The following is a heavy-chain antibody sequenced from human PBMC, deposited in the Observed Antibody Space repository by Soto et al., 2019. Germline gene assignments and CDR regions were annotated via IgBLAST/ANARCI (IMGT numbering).Heavy chain of an antibody. CDR2: MYHSGST. J-gene: IGHJ6*02. V-gene: IGHV4-30-2*01. Sequence: PSDTLSLTCALLGSSISSGGYSWSCIRQPPGKGLEWIGYMYHSGSTYYNPSLKSRVTISIDRSKNQFSLKLSSVTAADTAVYYCASQTTVYYYYGMDVWGQGTTVT. CDR3: ASQTTVYYYYGMDV. CDR1: GSSISSGGYS.